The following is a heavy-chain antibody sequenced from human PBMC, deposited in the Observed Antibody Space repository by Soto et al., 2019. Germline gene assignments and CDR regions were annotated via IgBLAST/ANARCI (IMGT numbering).Heavy chain of an antibody. CDR2: IYYSGST. Sequence: PSETLSLTCTVSGGSISSSSYYWGWIRQPPGKGLEWIGYIYYSGSTYYNPSLKSRVTISVDTSKNQFSLKLSSVTAADTAVYYCAGGWFGEFVYYFDYWGQGTLVTVSS. V-gene: IGHV4-31*03. J-gene: IGHJ4*02. CDR1: GGSISSSSYY. CDR3: AGGWFGEFVYYFDY. D-gene: IGHD3-10*01.